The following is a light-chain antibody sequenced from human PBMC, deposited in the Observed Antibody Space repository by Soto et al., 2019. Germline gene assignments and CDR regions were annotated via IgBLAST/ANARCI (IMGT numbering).Light chain of an antibody. Sequence: QSALTQPRSVSGSPGQSVTISCTGTSSDVGGYNYVSWYQQHPGKAPKLMIYDVSKRPSGVPDRFSGSKSGNTASLTISGLQAEGEADYYCCSYAGSYSYVLGTGTKLTVL. CDR1: SSDVGGYNY. V-gene: IGLV2-11*01. J-gene: IGLJ1*01. CDR2: DVS. CDR3: CSYAGSYSYV.